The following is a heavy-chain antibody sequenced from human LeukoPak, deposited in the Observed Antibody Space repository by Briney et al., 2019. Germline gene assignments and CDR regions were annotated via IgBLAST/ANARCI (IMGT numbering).Heavy chain of an antibody. CDR2: ISSSSSYI. CDR1: GFTFSSYS. CDR3: ARAGVVPAVWYYYYYMTS. D-gene: IGHD2-2*01. J-gene: IGHJ6*03. V-gene: IGHV3-21*01. Sequence: GGSLRLSCAASGFTFSSYSMNWVRQAPGKGLEWVSSISSSSSYIYYADSVKGRFTISRDNAKNSLYLQMNSLRAEDTAVYYCARAGVVPAVWYYYYYMTSGAKGPRSPSP.